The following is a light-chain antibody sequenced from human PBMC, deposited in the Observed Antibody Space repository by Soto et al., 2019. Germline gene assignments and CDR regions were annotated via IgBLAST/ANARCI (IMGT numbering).Light chain of an antibody. J-gene: IGKJ1*01. CDR2: DAS. CDR3: QQYNTNPWT. Sequence: DXHMTQSPSTLTASVGDRVTITCRASQSIRTWLAWYQQKPGKAPKLLIYDASSLKSGVPSRFSGGGSGTEFTLTISSLQPDDFTTYYCQQYNTNPWTFGQGTKVDIK. CDR1: QSIRTW. V-gene: IGKV1-5*01.